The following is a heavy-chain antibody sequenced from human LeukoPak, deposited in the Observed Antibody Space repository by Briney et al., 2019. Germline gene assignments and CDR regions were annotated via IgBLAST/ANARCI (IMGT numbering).Heavy chain of an antibody. Sequence: GGSLRPSCAASGFTFSSYGMHWVRQAPGKGLEWVAVISYDGSNKYYADSVKGRFTISRDNSKNTLYLQMNSLRAEDTAVYYCAKDSWRSTTVTTRGIYYYYGMDVWGQGTTVTVSS. CDR2: ISYDGSNK. J-gene: IGHJ6*02. D-gene: IGHD4-17*01. CDR3: AKDSWRSTTVTTRGIYYYYGMDV. CDR1: GFTFSSYG. V-gene: IGHV3-30*18.